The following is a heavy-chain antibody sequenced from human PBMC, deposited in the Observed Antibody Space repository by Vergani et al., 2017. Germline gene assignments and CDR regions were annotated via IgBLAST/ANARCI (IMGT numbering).Heavy chain of an antibody. CDR1: GFTVSSNY. V-gene: IGHV3-53*01. CDR2: IYSGGST. Sequence: EVQLVESGGGLIKPGGSLRLSCAASGFTVSSNYMSWVRQAPGKGLEWVSVIYSGGSTYYADSVKGRFTISRDNSKNTLYLQMNSLRAEDTAVYYCARDYSGGWYSFDYWGQGTLVTVSS. CDR3: ARDYSGGWYSFDY. J-gene: IGHJ4*02. D-gene: IGHD6-19*01.